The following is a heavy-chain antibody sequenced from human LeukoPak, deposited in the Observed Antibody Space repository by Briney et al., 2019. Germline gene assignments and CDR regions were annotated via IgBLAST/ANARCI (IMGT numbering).Heavy chain of an antibody. CDR1: GFTDSRNH. V-gene: IGHV3-66*01. CDR3: ARDRHCAGACPPGNFQH. Sequence: GGSLRLACAASGFTDSRNHMSGVRQAPGKGLEWVSVLDSGSKANYAEYVKGRFIISRDKSKNTLYLQMKSLRSDDTAVYYCARDRHCAGACPPGNFQHWGQGTLVMVSS. D-gene: IGHD2-21*02. CDR2: LDSGSKA. J-gene: IGHJ1*01.